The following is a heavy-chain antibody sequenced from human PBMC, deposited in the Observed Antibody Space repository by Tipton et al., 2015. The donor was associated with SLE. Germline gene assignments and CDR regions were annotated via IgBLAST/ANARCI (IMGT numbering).Heavy chain of an antibody. Sequence: TLSLTCAVYGGSFSGYYWSWIRQPPGKGLEWIGEINHSGSTNYNPSLKSRVNISVDTSKNQFSLKLSSVTAADTAVYYCARLDSSSWSSDYWGQGTLVTVSS. CDR2: INHSGST. J-gene: IGHJ4*02. D-gene: IGHD6-13*01. V-gene: IGHV4-34*01. CDR1: GGSFSGYY. CDR3: ARLDSSSWSSDY.